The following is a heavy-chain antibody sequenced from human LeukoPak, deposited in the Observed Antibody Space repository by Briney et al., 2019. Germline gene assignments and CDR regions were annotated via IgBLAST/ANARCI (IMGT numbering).Heavy chain of an antibody. J-gene: IGHJ3*02. Sequence: GGSLRLSCADSGFTFSSYGMHWVRQAPGKGLEWVAVISYDGSNKYYADSVKGRFTLSRDNSKNTLYLQMNSLRAEDTAVYYCAEAGAAAGSADAFDIWGQGTMVTVSS. D-gene: IGHD6-13*01. CDR1: GFTFSSYG. V-gene: IGHV3-30*18. CDR2: ISYDGSNK. CDR3: AEAGAAAGSADAFDI.